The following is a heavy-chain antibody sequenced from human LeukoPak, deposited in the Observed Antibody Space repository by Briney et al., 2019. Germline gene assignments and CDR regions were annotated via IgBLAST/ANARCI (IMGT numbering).Heavy chain of an antibody. V-gene: IGHV4-4*07. CDR2: IYTSGST. CDR3: ARERAVTTGRRPPRPAYYFDY. D-gene: IGHD4-17*01. CDR1: GGSISSYY. J-gene: IGHJ4*02. Sequence: SETLSLTCTVSGGSISSYYWSWFRQPAGKGLEWIGRIYTSGSTNYNPSLKSRVTVSVDTSKNQFSLKLSSVTAADTAVYYCARERAVTTGRRPPRPAYYFDYWGQGTLVTVSS.